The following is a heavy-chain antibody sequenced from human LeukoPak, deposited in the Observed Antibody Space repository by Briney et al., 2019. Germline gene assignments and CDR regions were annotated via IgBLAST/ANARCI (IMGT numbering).Heavy chain of an antibody. CDR3: ARLLPWGIAAAGGAAFDI. J-gene: IGHJ3*02. CDR2: IFHSGST. D-gene: IGHD6-13*01. V-gene: IGHV4-39*01. Sequence: SETLSLTCTVSGDSIFSTTYYWGWIRQPPGKGLEWIGSIFHSGSTYYNPSLKSRVTISVDTSKNQLSLRLRSVTAADTAVYYCARLLPWGIAAAGGAAFDIWGQGTMVTVSS. CDR1: GDSIFSTTYY.